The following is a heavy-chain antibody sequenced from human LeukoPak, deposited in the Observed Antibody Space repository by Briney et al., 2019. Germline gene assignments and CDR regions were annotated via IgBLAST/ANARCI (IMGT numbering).Heavy chain of an antibody. D-gene: IGHD3-3*01. V-gene: IGHV3-21*01. Sequence: PGGSLRLSCAASGFTFSSHSMNWVRQAPGKGLEWVSSISSSSSYIYYADSVKGRFTISRDNAKNSLYLQMNSLRAEDTAVYYCARWYYDFWSGPIPNWFDPWGQGTLVSVSS. J-gene: IGHJ5*02. CDR2: ISSSSSYI. CDR1: GFTFSSHS. CDR3: ARWYYDFWSGPIPNWFDP.